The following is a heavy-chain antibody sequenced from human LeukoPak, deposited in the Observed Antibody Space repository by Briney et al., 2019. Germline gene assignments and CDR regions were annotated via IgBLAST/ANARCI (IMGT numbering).Heavy chain of an antibody. V-gene: IGHV4-38-2*02. J-gene: IGHJ5*02. CDR2: IYHSGST. D-gene: IGHD2-2*01. CDR3: ASWSVAPAAKIDP. Sequence: SETLSLTCTVSGYSISSGYYWGWIRQPPGKGLEWIGSIYHSGSTYYNPSLKSRVTISVDTSKNQFSLKLSSVTAADTAVYYCASWSVAPAAKIDPWGQGTLVTVSS. CDR1: GYSISSGYY.